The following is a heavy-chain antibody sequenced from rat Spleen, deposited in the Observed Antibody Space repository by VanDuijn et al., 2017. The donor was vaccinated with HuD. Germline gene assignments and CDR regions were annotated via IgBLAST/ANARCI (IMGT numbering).Heavy chain of an antibody. Sequence: QVHLKESGPGLVQPSQTLSLTCTVSGFSLTSYNVHWVRQPTGKGLEWMGIIWPGGSTDYNSALRSRLSISRDTSKSQFFLKMDSLQTEETATYYCAREDKNYGFGYWGQGVMVTVSS. CDR1: GFSLTSYN. D-gene: IGHD1-3*01. CDR2: IWPGGST. CDR3: AREDKNYGFGY. J-gene: IGHJ2*01. V-gene: IGHV2-30*01.